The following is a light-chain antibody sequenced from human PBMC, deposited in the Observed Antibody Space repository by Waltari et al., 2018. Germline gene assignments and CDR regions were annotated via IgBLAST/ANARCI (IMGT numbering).Light chain of an antibody. Sequence: EIVLTQSPATLSLSPGEPATLPCRASQSVGTYLAWYQQKPGQAPRLLIYDASNRAAGIPARFRGSGSGTDFTLTISSLEAEDFAVYYCQQRSNWTPHTFGQGARLEIK. CDR1: QSVGTY. J-gene: IGKJ2*01. CDR3: QQRSNWTPHT. CDR2: DAS. V-gene: IGKV3-11*01.